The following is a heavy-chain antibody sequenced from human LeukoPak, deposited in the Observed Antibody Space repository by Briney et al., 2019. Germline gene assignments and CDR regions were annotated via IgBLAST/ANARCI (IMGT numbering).Heavy chain of an antibody. J-gene: IGHJ6*03. CDR3: ARGRYCSGGSCFTGRYYYYMDV. CDR2: ISDSGGTI. V-gene: IGHV3-23*01. Sequence: GGCLRLSCAADGFTVSSYAMNWVRQGPGKGLEWVSGISDSGGTIYYADSVKGRFTISRDNSKNTLYLQMNSLTVDDTAVYYCARGRYCSGGSCFTGRYYYYMDVWGKGTTVTVSS. D-gene: IGHD2-15*01. CDR1: GFTVSSYA.